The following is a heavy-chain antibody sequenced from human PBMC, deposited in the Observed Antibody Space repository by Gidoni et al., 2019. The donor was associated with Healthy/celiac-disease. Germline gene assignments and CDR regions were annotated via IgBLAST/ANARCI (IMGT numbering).Heavy chain of an antibody. CDR3: ARSPTFSSGWHYYFDY. Sequence: QVQLQPWGARVLRDSETLSRTWAVYGGSFSGYYWSWIRQPPGKGLEWIGEINHSGSTNYNPSLKSRVTISVDTSKNQFSLQLSSVPAADTAVYYCARSPTFSSGWHYYFDYWGQGTLVTVSS. V-gene: IGHV4-34*01. CDR1: GGSFSGYY. CDR2: INHSGST. D-gene: IGHD6-19*01. J-gene: IGHJ4*02.